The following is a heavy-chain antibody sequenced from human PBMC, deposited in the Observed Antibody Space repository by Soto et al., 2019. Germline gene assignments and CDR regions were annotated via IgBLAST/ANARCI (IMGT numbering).Heavy chain of an antibody. CDR1: GFTFSSYG. Sequence: GGSLRLSCAASGFTFSSYGMHWVRQAPGKGLEWVAVISYDGSNKYYADSVKGRFTISRDNSKNTLYLQMNSLRAEDTAVYYCAKDEYYYDSSGYNPGYYYGMDVWGQGTTVTVSS. J-gene: IGHJ6*02. D-gene: IGHD3-22*01. CDR3: AKDEYYYDSSGYNPGYYYGMDV. V-gene: IGHV3-30*18. CDR2: ISYDGSNK.